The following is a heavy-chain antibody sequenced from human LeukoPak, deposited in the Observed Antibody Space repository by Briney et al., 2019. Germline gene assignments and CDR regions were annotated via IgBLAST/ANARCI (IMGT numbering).Heavy chain of an antibody. D-gene: IGHD2-15*01. Sequence: PGGSLRLSCAASGFTFSSYSMNWVRQAPGKGLEWVSYISSGSGTIYYADSVKGRFTISRDNAKNSLYLQMNSLRAEDTAVYYCARRTPGYCSGGGCYGFQHWGQGTLVTVSS. CDR1: GFTFSSYS. J-gene: IGHJ1*01. V-gene: IGHV3-48*04. CDR3: ARRTPGYCSGGGCYGFQH. CDR2: ISSGSGTI.